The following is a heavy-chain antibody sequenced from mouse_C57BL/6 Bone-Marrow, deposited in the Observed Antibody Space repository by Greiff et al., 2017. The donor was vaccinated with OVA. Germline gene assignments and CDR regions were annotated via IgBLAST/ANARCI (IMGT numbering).Heavy chain of an antibody. CDR2: INSDGGST. V-gene: IGHV5-2*01. J-gene: IGHJ2*01. CDR3: ARPNLLLRYSYYFDY. CDR1: EYEFPSHD. Sequence: EVQLQQSGGGLVQPGESLKLSCESNEYEFPSHDMSWVRKTPEKRLELVAAINSDGGSTYYPDTMERRFIISRDNTKKTLYLQMSSLRSEDTALYYCARPNLLLRYSYYFDYWGQGTTLTVSS. D-gene: IGHD1-1*01.